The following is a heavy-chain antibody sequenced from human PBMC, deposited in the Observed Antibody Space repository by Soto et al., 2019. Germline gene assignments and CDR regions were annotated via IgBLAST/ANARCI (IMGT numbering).Heavy chain of an antibody. CDR1: GYTFTDYL. CDR2: INPNCRGT. J-gene: IGHJ5*02. V-gene: IGHV1-2*02. CDR3: ARVTLKAGNWFDP. Sequence: ASVKVSCKASGYTFTDYLIHGVRQAPRQGFEWMGWINPNCRGTKYAQKFQGRVNMTRDMSNSTAYMELRGLRSDDTAVYYCARVTLKAGNWFDPWGQGTLVTVSS.